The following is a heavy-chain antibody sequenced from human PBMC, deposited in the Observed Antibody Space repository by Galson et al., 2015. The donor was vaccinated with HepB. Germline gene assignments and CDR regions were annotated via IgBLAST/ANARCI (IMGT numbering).Heavy chain of an antibody. CDR3: ARGKQLVRSPRFDP. Sequence: LSLTCAVYGGSFSGYYWSWIRQPPGKGLEWIGEINHSGSTNYNPSLKSRVTISVDTSKNQFSLKLSSVTAADTAVYYCARGKQLVRSPRFDPWGQGTLVTVSS. CDR1: GGSFSGYY. V-gene: IGHV4-34*01. J-gene: IGHJ5*02. CDR2: INHSGST. D-gene: IGHD6-13*01.